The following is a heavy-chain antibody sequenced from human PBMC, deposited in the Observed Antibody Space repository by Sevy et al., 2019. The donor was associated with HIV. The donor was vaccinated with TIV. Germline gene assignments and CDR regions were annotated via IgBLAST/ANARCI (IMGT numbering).Heavy chain of an antibody. Sequence: GGSLRLSVPAPDFTFITPTMTWFPQPQGKGLEWVSLMTISGSYLLYADSVKGRFTISRDNAKNSVFLQMNSLRVEDTAVYYCVRDGWNYWGQGTLVTVSS. CDR1: DFTFITPT. CDR3: VRDGWNY. CDR2: MTISGSYL. D-gene: IGHD2-15*01. V-gene: IGHV3-21*01. J-gene: IGHJ4*02.